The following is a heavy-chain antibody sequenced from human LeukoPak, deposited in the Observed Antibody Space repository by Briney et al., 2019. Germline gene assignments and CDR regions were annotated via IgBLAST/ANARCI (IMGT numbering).Heavy chain of an antibody. V-gene: IGHV4-39*01. D-gene: IGHD6-13*01. CDR3: ARVYYSNSYDYWYCDL. J-gene: IGHJ2*01. Sequence: PSETLSLTCTVSGGSISSSSYYWGWIRQPPGKGLEWIGSIYYSGSTYYNPSLKSRATISVDTSKNQFSLKLSSVTAADTAVYYCARVYYSNSYDYWYCDLWGRGTLVTVSS. CDR2: IYYSGST. CDR1: GGSISSSSYY.